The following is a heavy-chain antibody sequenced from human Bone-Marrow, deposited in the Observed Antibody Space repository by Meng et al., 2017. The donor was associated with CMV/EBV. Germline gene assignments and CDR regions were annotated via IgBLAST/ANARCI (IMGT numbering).Heavy chain of an antibody. J-gene: IGHJ4*02. Sequence: GESLKISCAASGFTVSSNYMSWVRQAPGKGLEWVSGIYSGGSTYYADYVKGRFTISRDNSKNSLYLQMHSLRAEDMAVYYCARDRGYSSSSDYWGQGTLVTVSS. D-gene: IGHD6-6*01. CDR2: IYSGGST. CDR1: GFTVSSNY. CDR3: ARDRGYSSSSDY. V-gene: IGHV3-66*02.